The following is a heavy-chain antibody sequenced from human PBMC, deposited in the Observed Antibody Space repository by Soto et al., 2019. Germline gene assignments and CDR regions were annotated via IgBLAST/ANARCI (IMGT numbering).Heavy chain of an antibody. V-gene: IGHV1-18*01. CDR2: INVYNGNT. CDR1: GYTFTSYS. D-gene: IGHD4-17*01. Sequence: ASVKVSCKASGYTFTSYSISWVRQAPGQGLEWMGWINVYNGNTKYAQKFQGRVTMTTDTSTSTAYMELRSLRSDDTAVYYCARDGDYGGNWFYSWGQGTLVTVSS. CDR3: ARDGDYGGNWFYS. J-gene: IGHJ5*01.